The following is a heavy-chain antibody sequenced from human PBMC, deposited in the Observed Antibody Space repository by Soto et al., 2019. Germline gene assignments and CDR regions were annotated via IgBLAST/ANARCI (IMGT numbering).Heavy chain of an antibody. CDR3: ARTEYSGSYYRDY. D-gene: IGHD1-26*01. V-gene: IGHV3-53*04. CDR1: GFTVSSNY. J-gene: IGHJ4*02. CDR2: IYSGGST. Sequence: AGGSLRLSCAASGFTVSSNYMSWVRQAPGKGLEWVSVIYSGGSTYYADSVKGRFTISRHNSKNTLYLQMNSLRAEDTAVYYCARTEYSGSYYRDYWGQGTLVTVSS.